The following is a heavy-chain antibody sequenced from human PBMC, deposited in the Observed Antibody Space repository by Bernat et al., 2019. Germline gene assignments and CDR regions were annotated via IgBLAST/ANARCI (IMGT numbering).Heavy chain of an antibody. CDR2: IYYSGST. J-gene: IGHJ4*02. V-gene: IGHV4-31*03. Sequence: QVQLQESGPGLVKPSQTLSLTCTVSGGSISSGGYYWSWIRQHPGKGLEWTGYIYYSGSTYYNPSLKSRVTISVDTSKNQFPLKLVSVTAADTAVYCCARDSGGSCYFDYWGQGTLVTVSS. D-gene: IGHD2-15*01. CDR3: ARDSGGSCYFDY. CDR1: GGSISSGGYY.